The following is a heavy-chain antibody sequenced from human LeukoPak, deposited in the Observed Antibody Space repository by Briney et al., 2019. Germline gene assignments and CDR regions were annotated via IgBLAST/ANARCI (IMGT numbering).Heavy chain of an antibody. D-gene: IGHD1-7*01. J-gene: IGHJ5*02. V-gene: IGHV4-34*01. CDR2: INHSGSA. CDR3: ARELRSNWNYRPQGWFDP. CDR1: GGSFSGYY. Sequence: SETLSLTCAVYGGSFSGYYWSWIRQPPGKGLEWIGEINHSGSANYNPSLKSRVTISVDTSKNQFSLKLSSVTAADTAVYYCARELRSNWNYRPQGWFDPWGQGTLVTVSS.